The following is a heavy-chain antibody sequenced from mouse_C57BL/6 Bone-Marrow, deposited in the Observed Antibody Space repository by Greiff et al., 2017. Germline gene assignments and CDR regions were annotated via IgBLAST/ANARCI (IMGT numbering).Heavy chain of an antibody. J-gene: IGHJ2*01. CDR3: AIYYGSSGGDY. CDR2: IYPGDGDT. V-gene: IGHV1-82*01. Sequence: LQESGPELVKPGASVKISCKASGYAFSSSWMNWVKQRPGKGLEWIGRIYPGDGDTNYNGKFKGKATLTADKSSSTAYMQLSSLTSEDSAVYFCAIYYGSSGGDYGGQGTTLTVSS. CDR1: GYAFSSSW. D-gene: IGHD1-1*01.